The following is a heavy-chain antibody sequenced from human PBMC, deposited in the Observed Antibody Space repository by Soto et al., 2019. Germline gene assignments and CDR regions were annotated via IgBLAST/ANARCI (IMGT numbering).Heavy chain of an antibody. CDR3: ARRRFGDSSNWRPFDY. V-gene: IGHV4-30-2*01. J-gene: IGHJ4*02. CDR1: GGSISSGGYS. CDR2: IYHSGST. D-gene: IGHD6-13*01. Sequence: SETLSLTCAVSGGSISSGGYSWSWIRQPPGKGLDWIGYIYHSGSTYYNPSLKSRVTISVDRSKNQFSLKLSSVTAADTAVYYCARRRFGDSSNWRPFDYWGQGTLVTVSS.